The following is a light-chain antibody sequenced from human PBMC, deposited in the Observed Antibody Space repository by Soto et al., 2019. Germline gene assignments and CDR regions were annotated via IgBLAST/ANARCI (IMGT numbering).Light chain of an antibody. Sequence: QSALTQPASVSGSPGQSITISCTGTSSDVGVYNYVSWHQQHPGKAPKLMIFEVSYRPSGVSDRFSGSKSGNTASLTISGLQADDEAYYYCSSNTRSSLYVFGTGTKLTVL. J-gene: IGLJ1*01. CDR2: EVS. CDR1: SSDVGVYNY. CDR3: SSNTRSSLYV. V-gene: IGLV2-14*01.